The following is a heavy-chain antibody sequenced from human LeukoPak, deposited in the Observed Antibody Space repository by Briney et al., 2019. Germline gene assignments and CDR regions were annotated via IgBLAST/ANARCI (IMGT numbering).Heavy chain of an antibody. CDR2: TIPIFGIA. CDR1: GGTFSSHA. CDR3: AREGYYYDSSGLIHYYYYGMDV. Sequence: ASVKVSCEASGGTFSSHAISWVRQAPGQGLEWMGRTIPIFGIANYAQKFQGRVTITADKSTSTAYMELSSLRSEDTAVYYCAREGYYYDSSGLIHYYYYGMDVWGQGTTVTVSS. V-gene: IGHV1-69*04. D-gene: IGHD3-22*01. J-gene: IGHJ6*02.